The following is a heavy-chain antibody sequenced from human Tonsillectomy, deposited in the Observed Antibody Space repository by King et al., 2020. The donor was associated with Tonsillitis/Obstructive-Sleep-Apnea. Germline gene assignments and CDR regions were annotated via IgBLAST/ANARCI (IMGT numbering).Heavy chain of an antibody. CDR3: ARGGEVVGADNWFDP. V-gene: IGHV3-21*01. CDR1: GFTFSSYS. Sequence: VQLVESGGGLVKPGGSLRLSCAASGFTFSSYSMNWVRQAPGKGLEWVSSISSSSSYIYYADSVKGRFTISRDNAKNSLYLQMNSLRAEDTAVYYCARGGEVVGADNWFDPWGQGTLVTVSS. D-gene: IGHD1-26*01. CDR2: ISSSSSYI. J-gene: IGHJ5*02.